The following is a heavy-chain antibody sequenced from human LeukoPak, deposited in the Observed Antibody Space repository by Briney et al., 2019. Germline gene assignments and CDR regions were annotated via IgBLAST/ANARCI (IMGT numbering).Heavy chain of an antibody. CDR2: TYYRSKWYN. CDR3: ARDSITGRRGGRGYNWFDP. CDR1: GDSVSSNSAA. V-gene: IGHV6-1*01. Sequence: SQTLSLTCAISGDSVSSNSAAWNWIRQSPSRGLEWLGRTYYRSKWYNDYAVSVKSRITINPDTSKSQFSLQLNSVTPEDTAVYYCARDSITGRRGGRGYNWFDPWGQGTLVTVSS. D-gene: IGHD5-24*01. J-gene: IGHJ5*02.